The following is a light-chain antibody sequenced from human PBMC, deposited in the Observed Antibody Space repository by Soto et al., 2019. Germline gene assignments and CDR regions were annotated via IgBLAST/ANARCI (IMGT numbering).Light chain of an antibody. CDR3: QQYDNLLPWT. Sequence: DIQMTQSPSSLSASVGDRVTITCQASQDISNYLNLYQQKPGKAPKLLIYDASNLETGVPSRFIRSGSGTDFTFTISSLQPEDIATYYCQQYDNLLPWTFGQGTKVEIK. J-gene: IGKJ1*01. CDR1: QDISNY. CDR2: DAS. V-gene: IGKV1-33*01.